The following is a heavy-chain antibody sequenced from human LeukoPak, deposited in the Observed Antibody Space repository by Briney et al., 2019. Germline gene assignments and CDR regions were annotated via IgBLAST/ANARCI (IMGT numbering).Heavy chain of an antibody. Sequence: SETLSLTCTVSGYSISSGYYWGWIRQPPGKGLEWIGSIYYSGSTYYNPSLKSRVTISVDTSKNQFSLRLSSVTAADTAVYYCARWDSGSYSGYFDYWGQGTLVTVSS. CDR2: IYYSGST. D-gene: IGHD1-26*01. V-gene: IGHV4-38-2*02. J-gene: IGHJ4*02. CDR1: GYSISSGYY. CDR3: ARWDSGSYSGYFDY.